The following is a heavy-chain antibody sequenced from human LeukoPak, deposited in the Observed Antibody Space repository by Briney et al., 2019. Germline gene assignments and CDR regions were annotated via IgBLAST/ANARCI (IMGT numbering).Heavy chain of an antibody. J-gene: IGHJ5*02. CDR1: GYTFTIYG. Sequence: ASVKVSCKASGYTFTIYGISWVRQAPGQGLEWMGWISAYNGNTNYAQKLQGRVTMTTDTSTSTAYMELRSLRSDDTAVYYCARDAGEYSSSPNWFDPWGQGTLVTVSS. CDR3: ARDAGEYSSSPNWFDP. CDR2: ISAYNGNT. V-gene: IGHV1-18*01. D-gene: IGHD6-13*01.